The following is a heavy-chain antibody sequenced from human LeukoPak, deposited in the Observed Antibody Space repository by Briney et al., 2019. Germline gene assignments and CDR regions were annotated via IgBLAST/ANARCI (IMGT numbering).Heavy chain of an antibody. D-gene: IGHD3-16*02. V-gene: IGHV5-51*01. CDR3: ARHRSSDLGSYPDS. CDR2: IYPSDSDT. J-gene: IGHJ4*02. Sequence: GESLKISCKASGYRFTSYWIGWVRQMPGKGLEWMGIIYPSDSDTRYRPSFQGQVTISANNSITTAYLQWSSLRASDTAIYYCARHRSSDLGSYPDSWGQGTLVTVSS. CDR1: GYRFTSYW.